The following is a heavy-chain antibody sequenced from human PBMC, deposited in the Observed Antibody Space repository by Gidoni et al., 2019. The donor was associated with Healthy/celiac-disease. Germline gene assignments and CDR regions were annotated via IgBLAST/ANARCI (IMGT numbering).Heavy chain of an antibody. CDR2: ISAYKGNT. CDR1: GYTFTSYG. D-gene: IGHD2-15*01. J-gene: IGHJ4*02. Sequence: QVQLVQSGAEVKKPGASVKVSCKASGYTFTSYGISWVRQAPGQWLEWMGWISAYKGNTNYAQKLQGRVTMTTDTSTSTAYMELRSLRSDDTAVYYCARAVYCSGGSCYRAGEFDYWGQGTLVTVSS. CDR3: ARAVYCSGGSCYRAGEFDY. V-gene: IGHV1-18*01.